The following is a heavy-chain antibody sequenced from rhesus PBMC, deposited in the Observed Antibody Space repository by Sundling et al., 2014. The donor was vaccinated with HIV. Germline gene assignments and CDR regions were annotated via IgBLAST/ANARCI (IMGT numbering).Heavy chain of an antibody. CDR2: ISSATSYI. Sequence: EVQLVESGGGLVQPGGSLRLSCAASGFTFSSYGMSWVRQAPGKGLEWVSSISSATSYIYYADSVKGRFTISRDNAKNSLSLQMNSLRAEDTAVYYCTRDTAGTFDYWGQGVLVTVSS. CDR3: TRDTAGTFDY. J-gene: IGHJ4*01. V-gene: IGHV3-136*01. D-gene: IGHD5-24*01. CDR1: GFTFSSYG.